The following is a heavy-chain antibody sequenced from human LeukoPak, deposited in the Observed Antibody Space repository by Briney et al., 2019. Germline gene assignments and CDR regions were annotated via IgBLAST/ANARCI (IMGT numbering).Heavy chain of an antibody. V-gene: IGHV5-51*01. CDR1: GYSFTSYW. CDR2: IYPGDSDT. CDR3: ARQLGYCSSTSCRNYYYYGMDV. Sequence: GESLKISCKGSGYSFTSYWIGWVRQMPGKGLERMGIIYPGDSDTRYSPSFQGQVTISADKSISTAYLQWSSLKASDTAMYYCARQLGYCSSTSCRNYYYYGMDVWGQGTTVTVSS. J-gene: IGHJ6*02. D-gene: IGHD2-2*01.